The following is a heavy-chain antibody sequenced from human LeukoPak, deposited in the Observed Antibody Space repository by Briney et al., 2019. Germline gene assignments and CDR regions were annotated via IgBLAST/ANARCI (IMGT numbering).Heavy chain of an antibody. CDR2: ISHSGST. CDR3: AAQYSGYVRLDY. J-gene: IGHJ4*02. D-gene: IGHD5-12*01. CDR1: GGSFSGYY. Sequence: RPSETLSLTCAVYGGSFSGYYWSWIRQPPGNGLEWIGEISHSGSTNYNPSLKSRVTISVDTSKNQFSLKLSSVTAADTAVYYCAAQYSGYVRLDYWGQGTLVTVSS. V-gene: IGHV4-34*01.